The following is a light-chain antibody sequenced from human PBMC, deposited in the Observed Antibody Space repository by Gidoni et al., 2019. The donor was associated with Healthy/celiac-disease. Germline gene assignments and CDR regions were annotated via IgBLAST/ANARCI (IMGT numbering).Light chain of an antibody. V-gene: IGLV2-14*01. Sequence: QSALTQPASVSGSPGQSITISCTGTSSDVGDYNYVSWYQQHPGKAPKLMIFDVTNRPSGVSNRFPGSKSGNTASLTISGLQAEDEADYYCSSYTSSSTRLYVFGTGTKVAVL. J-gene: IGLJ1*01. CDR1: SSDVGDYNY. CDR3: SSYTSSSTRLYV. CDR2: DVT.